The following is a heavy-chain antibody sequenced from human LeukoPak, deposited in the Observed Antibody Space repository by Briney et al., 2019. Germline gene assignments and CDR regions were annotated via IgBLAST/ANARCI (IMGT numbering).Heavy chain of an antibody. D-gene: IGHD1-1*01. J-gene: IGHJ4*02. CDR3: ARGTPKGY. V-gene: IGHV3-23*01. CDR1: GFTFSSYA. Sequence: PGGSLRLSCAASGFTFSSYAMSWVRQAPGKGLEWVSSISGSGGSTYYAYSVKGRFTISRDNSKNTLYLQMNSLRAGDTAAYHCARGTPKGYWRQATLVTVSS. CDR2: ISGSGGST.